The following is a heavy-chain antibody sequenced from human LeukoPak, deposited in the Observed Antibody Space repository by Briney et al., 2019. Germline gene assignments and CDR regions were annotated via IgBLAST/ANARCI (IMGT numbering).Heavy chain of an antibody. D-gene: IGHD5-24*01. J-gene: IGHJ4*02. V-gene: IGHV3-7*01. CDR3: ATGRLQPAH. CDR1: GISFSGPW. Sequence: PGGSLRLSCVVSGISFSGPWMTWVRQAPGRGLESVANINEDGSVTYFVDSVKGRFAISRDNANNSVFLQLKSLRAEDTAVYYCATGRLQPAHWGQGTLVTVSS. CDR2: INEDGSVT.